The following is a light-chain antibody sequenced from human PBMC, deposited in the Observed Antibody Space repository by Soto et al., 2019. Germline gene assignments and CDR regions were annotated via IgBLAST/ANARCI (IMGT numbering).Light chain of an antibody. V-gene: IGKV1D-13*01. CDR3: QQFNNYPRT. J-gene: IGKJ1*01. CDR2: DAS. CDR1: HDISSA. Sequence: AIQLTQSPSSLSAYVGDRVTLTCRASHDISSALAWYQQKPGRAPKLLIYDASKLQSGVPSRFSGSGYGTDFTLTISSLQPEDFATYSCQQFNNYPRTFGQGTKVDI.